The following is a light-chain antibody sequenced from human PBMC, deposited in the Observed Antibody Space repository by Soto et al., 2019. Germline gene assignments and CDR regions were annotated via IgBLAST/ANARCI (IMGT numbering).Light chain of an antibody. J-gene: IGLJ3*02. CDR2: DVS. CDR3: SSYTSSNTPWV. Sequence: QSVLTQPASVSESHGQSITISCTGTSSDVGSYNYVSGYQQHPGKAPKLMIVDVSNRPSGVSNRFSGSKSGNTASLTISGLQAEDEADYYCSSYTSSNTPWVFGGGTKVTVL. CDR1: SSDVGSYNY. V-gene: IGLV2-14*01.